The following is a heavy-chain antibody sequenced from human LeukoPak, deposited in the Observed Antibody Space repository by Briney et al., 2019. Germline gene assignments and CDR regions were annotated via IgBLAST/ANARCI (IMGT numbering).Heavy chain of an antibody. CDR2: IYSGGST. Sequence: GGSLRLSCAASGFTVSSNYMSWVRQAPGEGLEWVSVIYSGGSTYYADSVKGRFTISRDNSKNTLYLQMNSLRAEATAVYYCARALPDYGDYAYYYYGMDVWGQGTTVTVSS. CDR1: GFTVSSNY. D-gene: IGHD4-17*01. V-gene: IGHV3-66*01. J-gene: IGHJ6*02. CDR3: ARALPDYGDYAYYYYGMDV.